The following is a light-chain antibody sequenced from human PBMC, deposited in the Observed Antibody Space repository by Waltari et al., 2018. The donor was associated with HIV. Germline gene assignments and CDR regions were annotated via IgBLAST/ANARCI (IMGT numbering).Light chain of an antibody. CDR3: YSTDSSGNHRV. V-gene: IGLV3-10*01. J-gene: IGLJ3*02. Sequence: SYELTQPPSVSVSPGQTARINCPGDELPKKYAYWYQQKSGQAPVLVIYEDSKRPSGIPERFSGSSSGTMATLTISGAQVEDEADYYCYSTDSSGNHRVFGGGTKLTVL. CDR1: ELPKKY. CDR2: EDS.